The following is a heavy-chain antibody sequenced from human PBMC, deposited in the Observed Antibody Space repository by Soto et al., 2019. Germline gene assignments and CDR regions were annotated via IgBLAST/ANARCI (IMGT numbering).Heavy chain of an antibody. CDR2: IYYSGNT. Sequence: QVQLQESGPGLVKPSQTLSLTCTVSGGSISSGGYYWSWIRQHPGKDLEWIGDIYYSGNTYYNPSLESRVTISLDTSKTQFSLKLSSVTAADTAVYYCARERDHGGWFDPWGQGTLVIVSS. CDR1: GGSISSGGYY. V-gene: IGHV4-31*03. J-gene: IGHJ5*02. CDR3: ARERDHGGWFDP. D-gene: IGHD2-21*02.